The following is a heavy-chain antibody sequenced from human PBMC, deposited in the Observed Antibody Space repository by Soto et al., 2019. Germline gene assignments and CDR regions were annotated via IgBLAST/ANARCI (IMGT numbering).Heavy chain of an antibody. V-gene: IGHV4-39*01. CDR3: ASFFIGATITRVYYYYVMAV. CDR1: GGSISSSSYY. CDR2: IYYSGST. Sequence: SETLSLTCTVSGGSISSSSYYWGWIRQPPGKGLEWIGSIYYSGSTYYNPSLKSRVTISVDTSKNQFSLKLSSVTAADTAVYYCASFFIGATITRVYYYYVMAVWGQGTTVTVSS. D-gene: IGHD5-12*01. J-gene: IGHJ6*02.